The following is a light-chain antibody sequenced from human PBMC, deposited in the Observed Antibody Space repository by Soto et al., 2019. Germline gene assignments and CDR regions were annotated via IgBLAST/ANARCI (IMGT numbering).Light chain of an antibody. J-gene: IGKJ1*01. CDR2: TVS. CDR3: QHYDSARWT. Sequence: DIVMTQTPLSLPVTPVDPASTSFRSSQSLLDSDDGNTYLDWYLQKPGQSPQLLIYTVSYRASGVPDRFSGSGSGTDFSLTISRLEPEDFAVYYCQHYDSARWTFGLGTKVDIK. CDR1: QSLLDSDDGNTY. V-gene: IGKV2-40*01.